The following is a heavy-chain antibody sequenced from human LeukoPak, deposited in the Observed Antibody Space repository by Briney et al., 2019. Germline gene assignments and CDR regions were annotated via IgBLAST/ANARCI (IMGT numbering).Heavy chain of an antibody. CDR3: ASRNYYDSSGYYYYYFDY. V-gene: IGHV3-30*04. CDR1: GFTFSSYV. J-gene: IGHJ4*02. CDR2: ISSDGSNK. D-gene: IGHD3-22*01. Sequence: GGSLRLSCAASGFTFSSYVLHWVRQAPGKGLEWVAVISSDGSNKYYADSVKGRFTISRDNSKNTLYLQMNSLRAGDTAVYYCASRNYYDSSGYYYYYFDYWGQGILVTVSS.